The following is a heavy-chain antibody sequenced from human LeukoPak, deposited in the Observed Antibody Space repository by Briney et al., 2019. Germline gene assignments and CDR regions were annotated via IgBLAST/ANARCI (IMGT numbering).Heavy chain of an antibody. V-gene: IGHV4-34*01. D-gene: IGHD3-3*01. Sequence: SETLSLTCAVYGGSFSGYYWSWIRQPPGKGLEWIGEINHSGSTNYNPSLKSRVTISVDASKNQFSLKLSSVTAADTAVYYCATQPNYDFWSGYYSLDYWGQGTLVTVSS. CDR1: GGSFSGYY. CDR2: INHSGST. CDR3: ATQPNYDFWSGYYSLDY. J-gene: IGHJ4*02.